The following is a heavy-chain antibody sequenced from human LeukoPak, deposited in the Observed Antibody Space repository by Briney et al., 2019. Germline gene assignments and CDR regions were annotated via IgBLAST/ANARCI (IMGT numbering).Heavy chain of an antibody. D-gene: IGHD3-10*01. J-gene: IGHJ3*02. CDR3: ASKRHDSGSAAFDI. V-gene: IGHV4-31*03. CDR2: IYYSGST. CDR1: GGSISSGGYY. Sequence: SETLSLTCTVSGGSISSGGYYWTWIRPHPGKGLEWIGYIYYSGSTYYNPPLKSRVTISVDMSKNQYSLKLSSVPAADTAVYYCASKRHDSGSAAFDIWGQGTMVTVSS.